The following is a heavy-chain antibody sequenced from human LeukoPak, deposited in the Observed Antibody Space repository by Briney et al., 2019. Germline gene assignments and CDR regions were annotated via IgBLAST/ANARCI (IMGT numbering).Heavy chain of an antibody. Sequence: GGSLRLSCAASGFTFGNYWMSWVRRAPGQGLEWVANIQQTGVGRFYVDSVKGRFTISRDNSKNTLYLQMNSLRAEDTAVYYCARERPRLGTGTSWGFDYWGQGTLVTVSS. V-gene: IGHV3-7*03. D-gene: IGHD1-1*01. CDR1: GFTFGNYW. CDR3: ARERPRLGTGTSWGFDY. J-gene: IGHJ4*02. CDR2: IQQTGVGR.